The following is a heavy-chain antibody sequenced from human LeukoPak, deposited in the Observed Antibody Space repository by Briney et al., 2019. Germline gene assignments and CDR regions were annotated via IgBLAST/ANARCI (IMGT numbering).Heavy chain of an antibody. Sequence: PSETLSLTCTVSGGSISSGDYYWSWIRQPPGKGLEWIGYIYYSGSTYYNPSLKSRVTISVDTSKNQFSLKLSSVTAADTAVYYCARASYGVIAFDIWGQGTMVTVSS. J-gene: IGHJ3*02. CDR2: IYYSGST. CDR3: ARASYGVIAFDI. CDR1: GGSISSGDYY. D-gene: IGHD4-17*01. V-gene: IGHV4-30-4*01.